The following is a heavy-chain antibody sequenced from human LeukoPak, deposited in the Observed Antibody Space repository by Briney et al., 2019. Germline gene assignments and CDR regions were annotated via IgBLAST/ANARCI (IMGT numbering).Heavy chain of an antibody. CDR3: AYTSGYDFSSYYYYMDV. V-gene: IGHV3-21*01. J-gene: IGHJ6*03. CDR1: GFTFSSYE. D-gene: IGHD5-12*01. CDR2: ISSGSSYI. Sequence: TAGGSLRLSCAASGFTFSSYEMNWVRQAPGKGLEWVSSISSGSSYIYYADSVKGRFTISRDNAKNSLYLQMHSLSAEDTAVYYCAYTSGYDFSSYYYYMDVWGKGTTVTVSS.